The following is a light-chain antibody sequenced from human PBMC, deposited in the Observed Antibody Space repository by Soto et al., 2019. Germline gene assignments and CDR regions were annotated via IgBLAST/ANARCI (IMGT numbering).Light chain of an antibody. Sequence: EIVLTQSPATLSLSPGERATLSCRASQSVSSYLAWYQQKPGQAPRLLIYDASSRATGVPDRFRASGSATDFTLTITRLEPEDFAVYYCQQFGDSLWTFGQGTRVEIK. J-gene: IGKJ1*01. CDR1: QSVSSY. V-gene: IGKV3-20*01. CDR3: QQFGDSLWT. CDR2: DAS.